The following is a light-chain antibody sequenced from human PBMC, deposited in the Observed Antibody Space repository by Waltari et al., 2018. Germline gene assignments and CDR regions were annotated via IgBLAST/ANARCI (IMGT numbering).Light chain of an antibody. V-gene: IGKV2-28*01. CDR3: MQTLQGPLT. Sequence: DIVMTQPPLSLPVSPGEPASISCTSSRSLLHSSGHNYVDWYLQKPGQSPQLLISLVSNRASGVPDRISGTGSGTDVTLKNSRVGAEDVGVYDCMQTLQGPLTFDGGTTVEIK. CDR2: LVS. J-gene: IGKJ4*02. CDR1: RSLLHSSGHNY.